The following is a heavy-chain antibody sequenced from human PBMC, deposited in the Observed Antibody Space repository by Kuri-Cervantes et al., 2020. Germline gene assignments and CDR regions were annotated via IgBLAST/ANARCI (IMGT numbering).Heavy chain of an antibody. CDR3: AREGLGRELDY. CDR2: ISYDGSNK. CDR1: GFTFSSYA. Sequence: LSLTFAASGFTFSSYAMHWVRQAPGKGLEWVAVISYDGSNKYYADSVKGRFTISRDNSKNTVYLQMNSLRAEDTAVYYCAREGLGRELDYWGQGTLVTVSS. D-gene: IGHD1-1*01. J-gene: IGHJ4*02. V-gene: IGHV3-30-3*01.